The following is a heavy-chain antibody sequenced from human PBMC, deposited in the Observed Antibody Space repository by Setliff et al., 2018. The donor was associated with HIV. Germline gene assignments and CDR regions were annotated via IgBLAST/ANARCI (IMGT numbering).Heavy chain of an antibody. CDR1: GGTFSSYA. Sequence: SVKVSCKASGGTFSSYAISWVRQAPGQGLEWMGGIIPIFGTAHYAQRFQGRLTITADDSTSTAYMELSRLKSADTAVYYCARVLLITNAAYGVVSNQFDPWGQGALVTVSS. V-gene: IGHV1-69*13. D-gene: IGHD3-3*01. J-gene: IGHJ5*02. CDR2: IIPIFGTA. CDR3: ARVLLITNAAYGVVSNQFDP.